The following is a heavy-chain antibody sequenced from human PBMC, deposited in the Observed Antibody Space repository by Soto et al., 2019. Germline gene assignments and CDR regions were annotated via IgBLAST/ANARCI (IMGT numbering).Heavy chain of an antibody. CDR3: AREDRSSSSSYYYYMDV. J-gene: IGHJ6*03. D-gene: IGHD6-6*01. CDR1: GGTFSSYA. CDR2: IIPIFGTA. Sequence: SVKVSCKASGGTFSSYAISWVRQAPGQGLEWMGGIIPIFGTANYAQKFQGRVTITADESTSTAYMELSSLRSEDTAVYYCAREDRSSSSSYYYYMDVWGKGTTVTVSS. V-gene: IGHV1-69*13.